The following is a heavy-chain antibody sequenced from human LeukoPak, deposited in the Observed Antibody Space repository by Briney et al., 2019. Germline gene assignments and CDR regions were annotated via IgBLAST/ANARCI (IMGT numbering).Heavy chain of an antibody. D-gene: IGHD2-2*01. CDR3: ARHGLRYCSSTSCYPLSWFDP. CDR1: GGSISSSSYY. CDR2: IYYSGST. J-gene: IGHJ5*02. Sequence: SETLSLTCTVSGGSISSSSYYWGWIRQPPGKGLEWIGSIYYSGSTYYNPSLKSRVTISVDTSKNQFSLKLSSVTAADTAVYYCARHGLRYCSSTSCYPLSWFDPWGQGTLVTVSS. V-gene: IGHV4-39*01.